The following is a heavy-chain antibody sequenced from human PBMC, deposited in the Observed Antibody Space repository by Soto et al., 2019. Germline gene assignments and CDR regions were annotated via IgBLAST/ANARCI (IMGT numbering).Heavy chain of an antibody. CDR3: AHSPYYDFWSGYFDY. V-gene: IGHV2-5*02. Sequence: QITLKESGPTLVKPTQTLTLTCTFSGFSLSTSGVGVGWIRQPPGKALEWLALIYWDDDKRYSPSLKSRLTITKDTSKNQEVLTMTNMDPVDTATYYCAHSPYYDFWSGYFDYWGQGTLVTVSS. D-gene: IGHD3-3*01. CDR1: GFSLSTSGVG. J-gene: IGHJ4*02. CDR2: IYWDDDK.